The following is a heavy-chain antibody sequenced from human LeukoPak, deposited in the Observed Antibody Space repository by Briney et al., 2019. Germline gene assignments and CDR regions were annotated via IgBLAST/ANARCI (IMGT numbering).Heavy chain of an antibody. CDR1: GYTFTSYY. J-gene: IGHJ5*02. CDR2: INPSGGST. CDR3: AIGYCSSTSCYTGVKGWFDP. V-gene: IGHV1-46*01. D-gene: IGHD2-2*02. Sequence: GASVKVSCKAFGYTFTSYYMHWVRQAPGQGLEWMGIINPSGGSTSYAQKFQGRVTITTDESTSTAYMELSSLRSEDTAVYYCAIGYCSSTSCYTGVKGWFDPWGQGTLVTVSS.